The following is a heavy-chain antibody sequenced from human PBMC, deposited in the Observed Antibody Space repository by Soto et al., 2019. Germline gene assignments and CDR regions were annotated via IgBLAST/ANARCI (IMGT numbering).Heavy chain of an antibody. V-gene: IGHV4-34*01. CDR2: INHSGST. Sequence: QVQLQQWGAGLLKPSETLSLTCAVYGGSFSGYYWSWIRQPPGKGLVWIGEINHSGSTNYNPSLKRRVTITVDTSKNQFPLKLSSVTAADTAVYYCARSFEAPYDFWGYWGQGTLVTVSS. D-gene: IGHD3-3*01. J-gene: IGHJ4*02. CDR3: ARSFEAPYDFWGY. CDR1: GGSFSGYY.